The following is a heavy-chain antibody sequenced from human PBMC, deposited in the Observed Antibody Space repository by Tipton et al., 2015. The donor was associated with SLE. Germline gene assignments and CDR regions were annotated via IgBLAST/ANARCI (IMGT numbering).Heavy chain of an antibody. CDR2: INHSGST. CDR1: GFTVSSNY. CDR3: ARGLGYDAFDI. Sequence: GSLRLSCAASGFTVSSNYMSWIRQPPGKGLEWIGEINHSGSTNYNPSLKSRVTISVDTSKNQFSLKLSSVTAADTAVYYCARGLGYDAFDIWGQGTMVTVSS. J-gene: IGHJ3*02. V-gene: IGHV4-34*01. D-gene: IGHD3-16*01.